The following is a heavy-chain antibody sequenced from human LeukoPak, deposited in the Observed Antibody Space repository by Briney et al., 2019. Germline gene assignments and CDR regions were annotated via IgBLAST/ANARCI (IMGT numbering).Heavy chain of an antibody. J-gene: IGHJ3*02. CDR3: AKDLGNTYYYGSGIVPWDAFDI. CDR2: ISGSGGST. Sequence: HPGGSLRLSCAASGFTFSSYAMSWVRQAPGKGLEWVSAISGSGGSTYYADSVKGRFTISRDNSKNTLYLQMNSLRAEDTAVYYCAKDLGNTYYYGSGIVPWDAFDIWGQGTMVTVSS. CDR1: GFTFSSYA. V-gene: IGHV3-23*01. D-gene: IGHD3-10*01.